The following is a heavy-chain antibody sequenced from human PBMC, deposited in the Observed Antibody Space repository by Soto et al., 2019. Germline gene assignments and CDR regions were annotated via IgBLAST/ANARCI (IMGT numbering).Heavy chain of an antibody. CDR2: VNHSGEA. CDR1: GGSFRNYY. CDR3: ARHKTTMLTVVSAFDP. D-gene: IGHD3-22*01. J-gene: IGHJ5*02. Sequence: SETLSLTCGVYGGSFRNYYWIWVRQPPGKGLEWIGEVNHSGEATYNPALKSRVTFSVDTSKNHFSLKLSSVTAADTAVYYCARHKTTMLTVVSAFDPWGQGTRVTVSS. V-gene: IGHV4-34*01.